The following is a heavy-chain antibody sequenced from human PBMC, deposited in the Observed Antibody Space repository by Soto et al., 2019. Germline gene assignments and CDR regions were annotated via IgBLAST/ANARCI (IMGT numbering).Heavy chain of an antibody. CDR1: GGTFSSYA. CDR2: SIPIFGTA. D-gene: IGHD3-16*02. J-gene: IGHJ6*02. Sequence: QVQLLQSGAEVKKPGSSVKFSCKASGGTFSSYAISWVRQAPGQGLEWMGGSIPIFGTANYAQKFQCRVTITADESTNKAYMELRSLRSAETAVYYCATPIKALRGYYYGMDVWGQGTTVTVSS. V-gene: IGHV1-69*12. CDR3: ATPIKALRGYYYGMDV.